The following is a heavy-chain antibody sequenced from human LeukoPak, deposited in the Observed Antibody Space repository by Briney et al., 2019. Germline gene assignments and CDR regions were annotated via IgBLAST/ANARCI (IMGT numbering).Heavy chain of an antibody. CDR3: ARDKLVTIFDY. V-gene: IGHV3-30-3*01. Sequence: GGSLRLSCAASGFTFSSYAMHWVRQAPGKGLEWVAVISYDGSNKYYADSVKGRFTISRDNSKNTLYLQMNSQRAEDTAVYYCARDKLVTIFDYWGQGTLVTVSS. J-gene: IGHJ4*02. CDR2: ISYDGSNK. D-gene: IGHD3-9*01. CDR1: GFTFSSYA.